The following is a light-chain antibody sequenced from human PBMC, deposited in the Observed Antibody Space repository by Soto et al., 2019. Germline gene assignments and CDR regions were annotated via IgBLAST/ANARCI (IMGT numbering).Light chain of an antibody. V-gene: IGLV2-14*01. CDR1: RHNVGGYNY. Sequence: QSALTQPASVSGSPGQSITISCTGTRHNVGGYNYVSWYQQHPGKAPKLIIFEVTNRPSGFSDRFSGSKSGNTASLTISGLQADDESHYYCSSYTSSSTLVFGGGTKLTVL. CDR2: EVT. CDR3: SSYTSSSTLV. J-gene: IGLJ2*01.